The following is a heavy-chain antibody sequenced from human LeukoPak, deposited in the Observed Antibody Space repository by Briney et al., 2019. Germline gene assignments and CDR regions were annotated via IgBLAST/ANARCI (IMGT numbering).Heavy chain of an antibody. CDR1: DDSIKSYF. J-gene: IGHJ4*02. V-gene: IGHV4-59*01. CDR3: ARGRSNFDY. Sequence: KPSETLSLTCTVSDDSIKSYFWTWIRQSPGKGMEWIGYVFYSGSTSYNPSLRSRLTMSVDTSKSQFSLNLNSVTTADTAMYYCARGRSNFDYWGQGTLVTVSS. CDR2: VFYSGST.